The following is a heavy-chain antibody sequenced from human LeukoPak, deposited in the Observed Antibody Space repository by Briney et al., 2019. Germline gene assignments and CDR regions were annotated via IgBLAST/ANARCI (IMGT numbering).Heavy chain of an antibody. CDR1: GFTFSSYA. Sequence: GGSLRLSCAASGFTFSSYAMRWVRQAPGKGLEWVAVISYDGSNKYYADSVKGRFTISRDNSKNTLYLQMNSLRAEDTAVYYCARDSTPSGDPYYGALDYWGQGTLVTVSS. V-gene: IGHV3-30-3*01. CDR3: ARDSTPSGDPYYGALDY. CDR2: ISYDGSNK. D-gene: IGHD3-22*01. J-gene: IGHJ4*02.